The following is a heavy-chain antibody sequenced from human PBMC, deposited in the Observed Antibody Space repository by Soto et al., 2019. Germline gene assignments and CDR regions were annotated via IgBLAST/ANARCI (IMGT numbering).Heavy chain of an antibody. CDR2: INHSGST. Sequence: SETLSLTCAVYGGSFSGYYWSWIRQPPGKGLEWIGEINHSGSTNYNPSLKSRVTIPVDTSKNQFSLKLSSVTAADTAVYYCASRALLRYFDYWGQGTLVTVSS. J-gene: IGHJ4*02. CDR1: GGSFSGYY. D-gene: IGHD3-9*01. CDR3: ASRALLRYFDY. V-gene: IGHV4-34*01.